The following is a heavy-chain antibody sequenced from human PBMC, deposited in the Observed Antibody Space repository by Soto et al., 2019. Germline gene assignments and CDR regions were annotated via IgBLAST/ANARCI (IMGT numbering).Heavy chain of an antibody. J-gene: IGHJ6*03. CDR3: ARSIPWDCSSTSCYAAVFPYYYYMDV. D-gene: IGHD2-2*01. CDR1: GYTFSSYA. CDR2: ISAYNGNI. V-gene: IGHV1-18*01. Sequence: ASVKVSCKTSGYTFSSYAISWVRQAPGQGLEWMGWISAYNGNINFAQQFQGRVTMTTDPSTSTVHMELRSLRSDDTAVYYCARSIPWDCSSTSCYAAVFPYYYYMDVWGKGTTVTVSS.